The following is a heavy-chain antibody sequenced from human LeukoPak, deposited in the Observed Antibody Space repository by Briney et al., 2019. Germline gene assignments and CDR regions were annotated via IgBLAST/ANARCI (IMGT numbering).Heavy chain of an antibody. CDR1: GLSLTTNGVG. CDR2: IYWDDEK. V-gene: IGHV2-5*02. CDR3: AHLYFYNSGGFSRAFDN. D-gene: IGHD3-22*01. Sequence: SGPTLVKPTQTLTLTCTFSGLSLTTNGVGVGWIRQPPGKALEGLALIYWDDEKRYSPSLRTRLTITKDTSKSQVVLTLANVDPVDTATYYCAHLYFYNSGGFSRAFDNWGQGTLVTVSS. J-gene: IGHJ4*02.